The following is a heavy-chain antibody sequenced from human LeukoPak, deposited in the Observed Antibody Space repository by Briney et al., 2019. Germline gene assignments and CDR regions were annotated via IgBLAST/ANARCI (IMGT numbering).Heavy chain of an antibody. CDR3: ARVDCSSTSCYRHYYYGMDV. CDR1: GFTFSSYA. V-gene: IGHV3-23*01. J-gene: IGHJ6*02. Sequence: PGGSLRLSCAASGFTFSSYATSWVRQAPGKGLEWVSAISGSGGSTYYADSVKGRFTISRDNSKNTLYLQMNSLRAEDTAVYYCARVDCSSTSCYRHYYYGMDVWGQGTTVTVSS. D-gene: IGHD2-2*02. CDR2: ISGSGGST.